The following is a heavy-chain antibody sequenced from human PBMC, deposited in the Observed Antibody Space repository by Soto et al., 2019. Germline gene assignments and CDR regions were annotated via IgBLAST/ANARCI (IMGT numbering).Heavy chain of an antibody. V-gene: IGHV4-34*01. Sequence: SETLSLTCAVYGGSFSGYYWSWIRQPPGKGLEWIGEINHSGSTNYNPSLKSRVTISVDTSKNQFSLKLSSVTAADTAVYYCALHRRGSGSFIDPWGQGTLVTVSS. CDR1: GGSFSGYY. D-gene: IGHD3-10*01. CDR2: INHSGST. J-gene: IGHJ5*02. CDR3: ALHRRGSGSFIDP.